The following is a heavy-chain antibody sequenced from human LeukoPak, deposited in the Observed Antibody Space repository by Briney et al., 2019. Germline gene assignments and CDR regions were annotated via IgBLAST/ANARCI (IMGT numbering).Heavy chain of an antibody. CDR3: ARGTIAADGYYYFDY. CDR2: IYYSVST. CDR1: VGSISSYY. D-gene: IGHD6-13*01. J-gene: IGHJ4*02. Sequence: SETLSLTCTVSVGSISSYYWSWIRQPPGKGLEWIGYIYYSVSTNFNPSLKSRVTISVDTSKNQFSLKLSSVTAADTAVYYCARGTIAADGYYYFDYWGQGTQVTVSS. V-gene: IGHV4-59*01.